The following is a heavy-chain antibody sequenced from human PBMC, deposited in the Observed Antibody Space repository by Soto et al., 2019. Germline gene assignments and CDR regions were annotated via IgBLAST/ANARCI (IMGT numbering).Heavy chain of an antibody. CDR2: IIPISGTA. V-gene: IGHV1-69*01. Sequence: QVQLVQSGAEVKKPGSSVKVSCKASGGTFSSYAISWVRQAPGQGLEWMGGIIPISGTANYAQKFQCRVTITADESTSRAYMELSSLRSEDTAVYYCARSQGSSTSLEIYYYYYYGMDVWGQGTTVTVSS. CDR1: GGTFSSYA. D-gene: IGHD2-2*01. J-gene: IGHJ6*02. CDR3: ARSQGSSTSLEIYYYYYYGMDV.